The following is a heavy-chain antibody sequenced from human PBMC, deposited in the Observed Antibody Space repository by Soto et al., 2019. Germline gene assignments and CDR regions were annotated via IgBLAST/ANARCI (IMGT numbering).Heavy chain of an antibody. J-gene: IGHJ5*02. CDR2: IHYSGSA. D-gene: IGHD6-19*01. Sequence: SETLSLTCTFSGSSIIGYYWTWIRQSPERGLEWIGYIHYSGSANYNPSLNSRLTMSVDRSKSQFSMKLASVTAADTAVYYCARGVGGSGPNWFDPWGQGTLVTVSS. CDR1: GSSIIGYY. V-gene: IGHV4-59*12. CDR3: ARGVGGSGPNWFDP.